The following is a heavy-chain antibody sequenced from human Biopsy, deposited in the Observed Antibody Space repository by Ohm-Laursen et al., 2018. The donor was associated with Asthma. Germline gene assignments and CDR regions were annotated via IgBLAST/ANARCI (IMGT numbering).Heavy chain of an antibody. D-gene: IGHD3-22*01. V-gene: IGHV4-31*03. CDR3: ARAQDYYDSRGYYRSLDY. CDR2: IYYSGST. J-gene: IGHJ4*02. Sequence: TLSLTCTVSYGSITSGDYYWTWIRQHPGKGLEWIGFIYYSGSTYYNPSLKSRVSISIDTSKNQFSLKLSSVTAADTAVYYCARAQDYYDSRGYYRSLDYWGQGTLVTVSS. CDR1: YGSITSGDYY.